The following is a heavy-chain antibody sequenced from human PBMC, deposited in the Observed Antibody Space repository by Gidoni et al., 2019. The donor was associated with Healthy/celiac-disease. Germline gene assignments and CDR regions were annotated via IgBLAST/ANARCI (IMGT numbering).Heavy chain of an antibody. Sequence: EVQLVESGGGLVKPGRSLRLSCPSSGSPFGAYALCWFRQAPGKGLVWVGFIRSKAYGGTTEYAASVKGRFTISRDDSKSIAYLQMNSLKTEDTAVYYCTSGYSSGWPKRHYYYYGMDVWGQGTTVTVSS. V-gene: IGHV3-49*05. J-gene: IGHJ6*02. CDR3: TSGYSSGWPKRHYYYYGMDV. D-gene: IGHD6-19*01. CDR1: GSPFGAYA. CDR2: IRSKAYGGTT.